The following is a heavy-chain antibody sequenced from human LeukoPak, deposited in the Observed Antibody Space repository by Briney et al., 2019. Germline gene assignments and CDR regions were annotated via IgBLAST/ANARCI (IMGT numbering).Heavy chain of an antibody. J-gene: IGHJ4*02. CDR3: ARERAYSGILPFDY. CDR2: ISAYNGNT. Sequence: ASVKVSCKASGYTFTSYGISWVRQAPGQGLEWMGWISAYNGNTNYAQKLQGRVTMTTDTSTSTAYMELRRLRSDDTAVYYCARERAYSGILPFDYWGQGTLVTVSS. CDR1: GYTFTSYG. D-gene: IGHD6-13*01. V-gene: IGHV1-18*01.